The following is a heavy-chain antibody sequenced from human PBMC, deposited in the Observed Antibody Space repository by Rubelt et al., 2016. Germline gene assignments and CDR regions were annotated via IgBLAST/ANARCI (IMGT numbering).Heavy chain of an antibody. V-gene: IGHV3-53*01. CDR1: GLTVSSNY. D-gene: IGHD3-16*01. CDR3: ARGGGDFDY. CDR2: LYSGGST. Sequence: EVQLVESGGGLIQPGRSLRLSCAASGLTVSSNYMSWVRQAPGKGLEWVSVLYSGGSTYYADSVKGRFTISRDDSKNTVYLQMNSLRAGDTAVYYCARGGGDFDYWGQGTLVTVSS. J-gene: IGHJ4*02.